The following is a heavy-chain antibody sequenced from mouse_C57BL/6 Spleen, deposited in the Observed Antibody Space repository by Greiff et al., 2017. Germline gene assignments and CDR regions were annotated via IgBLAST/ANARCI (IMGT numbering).Heavy chain of an antibody. D-gene: IGHD2-3*01. V-gene: IGHV1-26*01. Sequence: EVQLQQSGPELVKPGASVKISCKASGYTFTDYYMNWVKQSHGKSLEWIGDINPNNGGTSYNQKFKGKATLPVDTSSSTAYMELRSRRSEDSAVYYCARYLDDGYYFAMDDWGQGTSVTVSS. CDR1: GYTFTDYY. J-gene: IGHJ4*01. CDR2: INPNNGGT. CDR3: ARYLDDGYYFAMDD.